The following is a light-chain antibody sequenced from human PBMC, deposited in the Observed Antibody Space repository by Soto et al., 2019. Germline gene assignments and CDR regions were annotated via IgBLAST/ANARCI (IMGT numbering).Light chain of an antibody. Sequence: QSALTQPAPVSGSPGQSITISCTGTSSDVGGYNYVSWYQQHPGKAPKLMIYEVSNRPSGVSNRFSGSKSGNTASLTISGLQAEDEADYYCSSYTSSSHVVFGGGTQLTVL. V-gene: IGLV2-14*01. CDR2: EVS. CDR1: SSDVGGYNY. J-gene: IGLJ2*01. CDR3: SSYTSSSHVV.